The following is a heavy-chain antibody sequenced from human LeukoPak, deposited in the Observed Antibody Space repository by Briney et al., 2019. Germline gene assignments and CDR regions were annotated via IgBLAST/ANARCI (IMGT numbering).Heavy chain of an antibody. CDR1: GFTFRSYW. Sequence: GGSLRLSCAASGFTFRSYWMSWVRQAPGKGLEWVANIKQDGSEKYYVDSVKGRFTISRDNAKNSLYLQMNSLRAEDTAVYYCARVRDKYYFDYWGQGTLVTVSS. CDR3: ARVRDKYYFDY. V-gene: IGHV3-7*01. CDR2: IKQDGSEK. J-gene: IGHJ4*02.